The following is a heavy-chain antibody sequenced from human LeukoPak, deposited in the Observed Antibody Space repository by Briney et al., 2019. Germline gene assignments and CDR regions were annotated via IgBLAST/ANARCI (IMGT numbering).Heavy chain of an antibody. Sequence: GGSLRLSCAASGYIFTNYGMHWVRQAPGKGLEWVAIISFDGRIEYYVDSVKGRFTISRDKPKNTLYLQMNSLRPEDTAVYYCAKERASMCADAFDIWGQGTMVTVSS. CDR1: GYIFTNYG. CDR2: ISFDGRIE. J-gene: IGHJ3*02. CDR3: AKERASMCADAFDI. D-gene: IGHD2/OR15-2a*01. V-gene: IGHV3-30*18.